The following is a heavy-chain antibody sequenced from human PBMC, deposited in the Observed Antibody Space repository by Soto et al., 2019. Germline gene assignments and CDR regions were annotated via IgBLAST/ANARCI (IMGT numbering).Heavy chain of an antibody. CDR2: ISGSGGST. Sequence: GGSLSLSCAASGFTFSSYAMSWVRQAPGKGLEWVSAISGSGGSTYYADSVKGRFTISRDNSKNTLYLKMTSLRAEDTAVYYCAKVGPPLWIQQWAYYYYYGMDVWGQGTTVTVSS. J-gene: IGHJ6*02. D-gene: IGHD5-18*01. CDR1: GFTFSSYA. CDR3: AKVGPPLWIQQWAYYYYYGMDV. V-gene: IGHV3-23*01.